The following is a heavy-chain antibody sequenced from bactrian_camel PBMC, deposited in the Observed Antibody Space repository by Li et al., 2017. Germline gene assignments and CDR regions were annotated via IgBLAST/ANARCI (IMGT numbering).Heavy chain of an antibody. D-gene: IGHD1*01. CDR2: INSGGSRT. V-gene: IGHV3S40*01. Sequence: DVQLVESGGGLVQPGGSLSLSCAASGFSDYDMSWVRQAPGKGLEWVSSINSGGSRTFYANSVKGRFTISRDNADNTLYLQMNSLKTEDTAVYYCATVLGSVGGLGTFFRDWGQGTQVTVS. CDR3: ATVLGSVGGLGTFFRD. CDR1: GFSDYD. J-gene: IGHJ4*01.